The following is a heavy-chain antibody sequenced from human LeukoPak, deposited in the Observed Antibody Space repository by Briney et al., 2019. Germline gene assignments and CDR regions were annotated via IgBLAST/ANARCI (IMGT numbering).Heavy chain of an antibody. J-gene: IGHJ4*02. CDR3: ARAGGTSWADY. Sequence: GGSLRLSCQPSGFTFRDYWITWVRPAPRKGLGWADNVKSDGTEEFSVVSVKGRFTIFRENGKNSLYLEVNSLRVEDTAIYYCARAGGTSWADYWGQGTLVTVSS. V-gene: IGHV3-7*01. CDR1: GFTFRDYW. CDR2: VKSDGTEE. D-gene: IGHD6-13*01.